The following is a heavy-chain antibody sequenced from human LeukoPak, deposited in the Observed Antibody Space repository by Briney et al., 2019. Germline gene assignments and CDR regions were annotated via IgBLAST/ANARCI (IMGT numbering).Heavy chain of an antibody. CDR1: GYTFTTYY. Sequence: GASVKVSCKASGYTFTTYYIHWVRQAPGQGLEWMRIIHPSGGTTTYAQKFQGRVTLTRDTSASTVYMELSSLRSEDTAIYHCARDTDSSGWQGAFDVWGQGTMVTVSS. V-gene: IGHV1-46*01. D-gene: IGHD6-19*01. CDR2: IHPSGGTT. CDR3: ARDTDSSGWQGAFDV. J-gene: IGHJ3*01.